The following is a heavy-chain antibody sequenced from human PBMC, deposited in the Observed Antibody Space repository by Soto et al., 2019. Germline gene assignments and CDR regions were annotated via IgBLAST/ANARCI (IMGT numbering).Heavy chain of an antibody. CDR3: ARAYDIMATYFDS. Sequence: QVQLQESGPGLVNPSQTLSLTCTVSGASINSGDYYWSWIRQHPGKGLEWMGYIYYSGTTYYNPALQRRLTISIDTSKNLFSLKLTSVTAADTAVYYCARAYDIMATYFDSWGQGTLVTVSS. J-gene: IGHJ4*02. CDR2: IYYSGTT. D-gene: IGHD3-22*01. CDR1: GASINSGDYY. V-gene: IGHV4-31*03.